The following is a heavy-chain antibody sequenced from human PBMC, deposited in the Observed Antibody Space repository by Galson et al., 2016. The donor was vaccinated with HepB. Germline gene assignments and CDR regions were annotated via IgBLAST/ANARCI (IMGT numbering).Heavy chain of an antibody. J-gene: IGHJ3*01. Sequence: SLRLSCAASGFTSTNYAMTWVRQAPGRGLEWVSTIRGDGSATLYADSVKGRFTISTDSSKNTLYLQMSGLRAEDTAVYYCAKAQPTHTSGWGGAFDLWGQGTMVTVSS. CDR1: GFTSTNYA. CDR3: AKAQPTHTSGWGGAFDL. CDR2: IRGDGSAT. V-gene: IGHV3-23*01. D-gene: IGHD6-19*01.